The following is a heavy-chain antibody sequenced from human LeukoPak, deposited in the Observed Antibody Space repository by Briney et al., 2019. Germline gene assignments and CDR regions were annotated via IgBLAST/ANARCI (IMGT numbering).Heavy chain of an antibody. Sequence: GGSLRLSCAASGFTFSSYSMNWVRQTPGKGLEWVSSISSRSSYIDYADSVKGRFTISRDNAKNSLYLQMNNLRAEDTAIYYCARDPRGPYDSNGYYFDYWGQGTLVTVSS. J-gene: IGHJ4*02. CDR1: GFTFSSYS. D-gene: IGHD3-22*01. CDR2: ISSRSSYI. V-gene: IGHV3-21*01. CDR3: ARDPRGPYDSNGYYFDY.